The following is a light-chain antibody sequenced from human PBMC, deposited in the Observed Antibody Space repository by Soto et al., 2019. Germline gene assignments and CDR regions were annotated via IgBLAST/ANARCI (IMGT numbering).Light chain of an antibody. CDR1: QSISSS. CDR3: QQYHRYSWT. V-gene: IGKV1-5*01. Sequence: DIQMTQSPSTLSASVGDRVSIACRASQSISSSLAWYQQKPGKAPKLLIYDASSLESGVPSRFSGSGSGTEFTLSINSLQPKDFETYYCQQYHRYSWTFGQGTKVDIX. J-gene: IGKJ1*01. CDR2: DAS.